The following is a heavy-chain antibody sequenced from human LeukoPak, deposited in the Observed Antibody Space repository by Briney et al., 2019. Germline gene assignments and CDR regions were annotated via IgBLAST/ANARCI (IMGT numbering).Heavy chain of an antibody. CDR2: IIHSGTT. CDR1: GGSFSGYY. D-gene: IGHD2-2*01. Sequence: SETLSLTCAVYGGSFSGYYWSWIRQPPGKGLEWIGEIIHSGTTNYNPSLKSRVTISVDTSKNQFSLKLSSVTAADTAVYYCARGGAQGIVVVPAATVYFDYWGQGTLVTVSS. J-gene: IGHJ4*02. CDR3: ARGGAQGIVVVPAATVYFDY. V-gene: IGHV4-34*01.